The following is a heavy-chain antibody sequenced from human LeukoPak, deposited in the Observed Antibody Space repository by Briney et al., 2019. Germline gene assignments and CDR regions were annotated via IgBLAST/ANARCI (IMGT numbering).Heavy chain of an antibody. D-gene: IGHD3-10*01. CDR3: ARSMYYYGSGRSPDY. CDR2: INAGNGNT. CDR1: GYTFTSYA. Sequence: GASVKVSCKASGYTFTSYAMHWVRQAPGQRLEWMGWINAGNGNTKYSQKFQGRVTITRDTSASTAYMELSSLRSEDTAVYYCARSMYYYGSGRSPDYWGQGTLVTVSS. V-gene: IGHV1-3*01. J-gene: IGHJ4*02.